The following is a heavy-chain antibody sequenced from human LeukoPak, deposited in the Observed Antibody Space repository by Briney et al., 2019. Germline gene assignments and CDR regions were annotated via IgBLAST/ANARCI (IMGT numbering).Heavy chain of an antibody. CDR1: GYTFTGYY. V-gene: IGHV1-8*03. D-gene: IGHD5-12*01. CDR2: MNPNSGNT. J-gene: IGHJ6*03. Sequence: ASVKVSCKASGYTFTGYYMHWVRQAPGQGLEWMGWMNPNSGNTGYAQKFQGRVTITRNTSISTAYMELGSLRSEDTAVYYCARGPPYSGYDWDFYYYYMDVWGKGTTVTVSS. CDR3: ARGPPYSGYDWDFYYYYMDV.